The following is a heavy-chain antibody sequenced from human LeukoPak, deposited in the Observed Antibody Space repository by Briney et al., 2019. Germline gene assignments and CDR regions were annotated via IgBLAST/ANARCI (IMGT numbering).Heavy chain of an antibody. CDR2: INSKTYGGTT. D-gene: IGHD3-10*01. J-gene: IGHJ4*02. Sequence: GGSLRLSCAASGFTFTNAWMSWVRQTPGKGLEWVGRINSKTYGGTTDSAAPVKGRFTISRDDSKNTLFLQMNSLKTEDTAVYYCTTVIRGRSAFDYWGQGTLVTVSS. V-gene: IGHV3-15*01. CDR1: GFTFTNAW. CDR3: TTVIRGRSAFDY.